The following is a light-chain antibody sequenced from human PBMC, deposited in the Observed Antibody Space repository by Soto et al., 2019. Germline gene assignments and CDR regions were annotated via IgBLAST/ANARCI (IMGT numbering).Light chain of an antibody. V-gene: IGLV2-23*01. Sequence: QSALTQPASVSGSPGQSITISCTGTSSDVGSYNFVSWYQQHPGKAPKLMICEGDKRPSGVSDRFSGSKSGNTASLTISGLQSEDEADYYCCSYAGSSTYVFGTGTKVTVL. CDR2: EGD. CDR3: CSYAGSSTYV. CDR1: SSDVGSYNF. J-gene: IGLJ1*01.